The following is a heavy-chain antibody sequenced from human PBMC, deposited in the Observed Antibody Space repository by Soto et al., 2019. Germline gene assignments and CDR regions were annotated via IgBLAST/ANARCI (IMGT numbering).Heavy chain of an antibody. CDR2: IYYSGST. Sequence: SETLSLTCTVSGGSISSGGYYWSWIRQHPGKGLEWIGYIYYSGSTYDNPSLKSRVTISVDTSKNQFSLKLSSVTAADTAVYYCARDRWSVHYYYGMDVWGQGTTVTVSS. CDR1: GGSISSGGYY. CDR3: ARDRWSVHYYYGMDV. J-gene: IGHJ6*02. V-gene: IGHV4-31*03. D-gene: IGHD2-15*01.